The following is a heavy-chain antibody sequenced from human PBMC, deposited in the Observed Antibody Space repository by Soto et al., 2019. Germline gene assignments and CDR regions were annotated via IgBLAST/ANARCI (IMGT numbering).Heavy chain of an antibody. V-gene: IGHV3-30*19. CDR3: ARWGTTGGFDL. CDR2: TSYDGNNK. Sequence: QVQLVESGGGVVQPGTSLRLSCAASGFRFKSFVMHWVRQAPGKGLEWVAFTSYDGNNKDYGDSVNGRFTVSRQNSQNTLHLQMDFLRPEDTALYYCARWGTTGGFDLWGQGTLVSVSS. CDR1: GFRFKSFV. J-gene: IGHJ4*02. D-gene: IGHD4-17*01.